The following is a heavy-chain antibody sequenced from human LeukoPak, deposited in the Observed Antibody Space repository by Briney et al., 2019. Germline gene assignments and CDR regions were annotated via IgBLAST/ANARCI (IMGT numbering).Heavy chain of an antibody. CDR1: GFTFSSYA. Sequence: GGSLRLSCAASGFTFSSYAMSWVRQAPGKGLEWVSAISGSGGSTYYADSVKGRFTISRDNSKNTLYLQMNSLRAEVTAVYYCAKAPGCDFWSGYREYYFDYWGQGTLVTVSS. D-gene: IGHD3-3*01. J-gene: IGHJ4*02. CDR3: AKAPGCDFWSGYREYYFDY. V-gene: IGHV3-23*01. CDR2: ISGSGGST.